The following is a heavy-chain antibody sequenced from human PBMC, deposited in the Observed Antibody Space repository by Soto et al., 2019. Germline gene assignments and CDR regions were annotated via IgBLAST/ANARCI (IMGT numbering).Heavy chain of an antibody. CDR2: IDPSDSYT. Sequence: GESLKISCKGSGYSFTSYWISWVRQMPGKGLEWMGRIDPSDSYTNYSPSFQGHVTISADKSISTAYLQWSSLKASDTAMYYCAGQYPPARYYYYYYGMDVWGQGTTVTVSS. CDR1: GYSFTSYW. CDR3: AGQYPPARYYYYYYGMDV. J-gene: IGHJ6*02. V-gene: IGHV5-10-1*01.